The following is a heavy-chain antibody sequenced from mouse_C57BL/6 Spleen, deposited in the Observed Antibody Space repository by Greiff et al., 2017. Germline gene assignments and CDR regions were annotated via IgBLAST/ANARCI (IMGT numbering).Heavy chain of an antibody. Sequence: QVQLQQPGTELVKPGASVKLSCKASGYTFTSYWMHWVKQRPGQGLEWIGNLNPSNGGTNSTEKFKSKATLTVDKSSSTAYMQLSSLTSEDSAVYYCARSGYGNLAYWGQGTLVTVAA. CDR2: LNPSNGGT. CDR1: GYTFTSYW. CDR3: ARSGYGNLAY. V-gene: IGHV1-53*01. D-gene: IGHD1-1*01. J-gene: IGHJ3*01.